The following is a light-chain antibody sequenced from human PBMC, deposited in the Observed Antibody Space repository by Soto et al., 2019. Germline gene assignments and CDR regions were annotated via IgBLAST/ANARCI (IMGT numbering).Light chain of an antibody. CDR3: QVWDTSSDNYV. Sequence: SYELTQPPSVSVAPGQPARISCGGDKIGSKSVHWYQQMPGQAPLLVVYDDTDRPSGVPERFSGSNSGNTATLTISRVEAGDEAVYYCQVWDTSSDNYVLGNGTKVT. J-gene: IGLJ1*01. V-gene: IGLV3-21*02. CDR1: KIGSKS. CDR2: DDT.